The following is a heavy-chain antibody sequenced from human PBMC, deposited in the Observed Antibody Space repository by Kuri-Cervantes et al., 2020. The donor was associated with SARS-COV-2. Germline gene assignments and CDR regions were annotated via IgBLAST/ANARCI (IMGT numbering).Heavy chain of an antibody. CDR1: GGSISSSSYY. D-gene: IGHD1-26*01. Sequence: SETLSLTCTVSGGSISSSSYYWGWIRQPPGKGLEWIGSIYYSGSTYYNPSLKSRVTISVDTSKNQFSLKLSSVTAADTAVYYCARRGGSYYLWFDPWGQGTLVTVSS. V-gene: IGHV4-39*01. J-gene: IGHJ5*02. CDR3: ARRGGSYYLWFDP. CDR2: IYYSGST.